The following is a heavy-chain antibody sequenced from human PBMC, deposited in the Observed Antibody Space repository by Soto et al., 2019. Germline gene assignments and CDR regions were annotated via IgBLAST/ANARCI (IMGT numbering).Heavy chain of an antibody. J-gene: IGHJ4*02. CDR3: ASCESSKPWKLQW. Sequence: SETLSLTCTVSGGSISIGGYYLSWIGQHPGKGLEWIGYIYYSGSTYYNPSLKSRVTISVETSKNKFSLKLSSVTAAETAVYYCASCESSKPWKLQWWGQGTRITFSS. V-gene: IGHV4-31*03. D-gene: IGHD4-4*01. CDR2: IYYSGST. CDR1: GGSISIGGYY.